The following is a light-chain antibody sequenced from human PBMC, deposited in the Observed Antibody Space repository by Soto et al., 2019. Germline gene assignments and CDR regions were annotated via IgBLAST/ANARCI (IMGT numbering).Light chain of an antibody. CDR2: RAS. Sequence: DIQMTQSPSTLSASVADRVTITCRASQSISNWLAWYQQKPGKAPKLLIYRASSLEGGVPSRFSGSGSGTEFTLTISSLQPDDFATYYCQQYNTYSGTFGQGTKVEIK. CDR1: QSISNW. J-gene: IGKJ1*01. V-gene: IGKV1-5*03. CDR3: QQYNTYSGT.